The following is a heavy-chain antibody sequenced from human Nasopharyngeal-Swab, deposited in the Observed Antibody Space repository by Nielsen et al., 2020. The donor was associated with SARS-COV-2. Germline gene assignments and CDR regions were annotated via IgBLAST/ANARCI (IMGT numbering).Heavy chain of an antibody. CDR2: IYPGDSDT. J-gene: IGHJ6*02. Sequence: GESLKISCKGSGYSFTSYWIGWVRQMPGKGLEWMGIIYPGDSDTRYSPSFRGQVTISADKPISTAYLQWSSLKASDTAMYYCARGVVDFWSGYYNGYYYYGMDVWGQGTTVTVSS. CDR3: ARGVVDFWSGYYNGYYYYGMDV. CDR1: GYSFTSYW. V-gene: IGHV5-51*04. D-gene: IGHD3-3*01.